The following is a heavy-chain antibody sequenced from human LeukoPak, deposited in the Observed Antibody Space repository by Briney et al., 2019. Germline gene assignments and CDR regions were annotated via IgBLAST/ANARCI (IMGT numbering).Heavy chain of an antibody. J-gene: IGHJ4*02. CDR1: GFSLTTSGMC. CDR2: IDWDDDK. CDR3: ARMLRRPEWFGELPYFDF. D-gene: IGHD3-10*01. V-gene: IGHV2-70*11. Sequence: SGPALVKPTQTLTLTCTFSGFSLTTSGMCVSWIRQPPGKALEWLARIDWDDDKYYSTSLKTRLTISKDTSKNQVVLTMTNLDPVDTATYYCARMLRRPEWFGELPYFDFWGQGTLVTVSS.